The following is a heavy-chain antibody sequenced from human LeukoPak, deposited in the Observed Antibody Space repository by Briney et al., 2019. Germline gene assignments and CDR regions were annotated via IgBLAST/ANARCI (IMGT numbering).Heavy chain of an antibody. CDR3: AKDPGSND. V-gene: IGHV3-23*01. Sequence: PGGSLRLSCAASGFTFNSYAMSWVRRAPGKGLEWVSTISGSGGSTYYADSVKGRFTISRDNSRNTLYLQMNSLRAEDTALYYCAKDPGSNDWGQGTLVTVSS. CDR1: GFTFNSYA. J-gene: IGHJ4*02. D-gene: IGHD1-1*01. CDR2: ISGSGGST.